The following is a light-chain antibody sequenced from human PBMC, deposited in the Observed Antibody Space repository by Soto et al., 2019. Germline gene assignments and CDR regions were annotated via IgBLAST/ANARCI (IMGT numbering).Light chain of an antibody. J-gene: IGKJ3*01. CDR2: GAS. CDR3: QQYGSSPRFT. V-gene: IGKV3-20*01. Sequence: EIVLTQSPGTLSLSPGERATLACRASQSVRSSYLAWYQQKPGQAPRPLIYGASTRATGIPDRFSGSGSGTDFTLTISRLGPEDFAVYYCQQYGSSPRFTFGPGTKVDIK. CDR1: QSVRSSY.